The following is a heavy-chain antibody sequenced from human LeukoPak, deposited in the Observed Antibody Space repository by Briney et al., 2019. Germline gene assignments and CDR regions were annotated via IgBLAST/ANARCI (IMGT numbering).Heavy chain of an antibody. D-gene: IGHD2-2*01. V-gene: IGHV3-23*01. CDR2: ISGSGGST. CDR3: AKDLHVVVPAAISLDY. Sequence: TGGSLGLSCAASGFTFSSYAMSWVRQAPGKGLEWVSAISGSGGSTYYADSVKGRFTISRDNSKNTLYLQMNSLRAEDTAVYYCAKDLHVVVPAAISLDYWGQGTLVTVSS. J-gene: IGHJ4*02. CDR1: GFTFSSYA.